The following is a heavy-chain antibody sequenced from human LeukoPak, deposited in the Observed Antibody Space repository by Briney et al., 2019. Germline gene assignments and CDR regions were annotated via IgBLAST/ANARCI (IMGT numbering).Heavy chain of an antibody. CDR1: GYTFTSYG. V-gene: IGHV1-8*01. D-gene: IGHD3-3*01. CDR3: ARGGLSGDFWSGYYDFDY. Sequence: ASVKVSCKASGYTFTSYGISWVRQAPGQGLEWMGWMNPNSGNTGYAQKFQGRVTITRNTSISTAYMELSSLRSEDTAVYYCARGGLSGDFWSGYYDFDYWGQGTLVTVSS. J-gene: IGHJ4*02. CDR2: MNPNSGNT.